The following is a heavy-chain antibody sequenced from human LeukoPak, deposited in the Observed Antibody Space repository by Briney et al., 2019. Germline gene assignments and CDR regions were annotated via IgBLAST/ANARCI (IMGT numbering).Heavy chain of an antibody. D-gene: IGHD1-26*01. J-gene: IGHJ4*02. CDR3: ARTVVGASFDY. V-gene: IGHV3-30-3*01. CDR1: GFIFGSYD. CDR2: ISYDGSNK. Sequence: GRSLRLSCAASGFIFGSYDMHWVRQAPGKGLEWVAVISYDGSNKYYADSVKGRFTISRDNAKNSLYLQMNSLRAEDTAVYYCARTVVGASFDYWGQGTLVTISS.